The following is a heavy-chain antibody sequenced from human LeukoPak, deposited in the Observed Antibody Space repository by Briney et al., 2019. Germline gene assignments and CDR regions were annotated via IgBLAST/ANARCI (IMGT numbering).Heavy chain of an antibody. D-gene: IGHD6-19*01. Sequence: PGGSLRLSCAGSGFTFSDFGMHWVRQAPGKGLQWLAMISSDGNIKVSLDSVKGRFTTSRENSKNTLYLEMTRLSVEDTAVYYCARERSSGWNDCWGQGTLVTVSS. V-gene: IGHV3-30*03. J-gene: IGHJ4*02. CDR2: ISSDGNIK. CDR1: GFTFSDFG. CDR3: ARERSSGWNDC.